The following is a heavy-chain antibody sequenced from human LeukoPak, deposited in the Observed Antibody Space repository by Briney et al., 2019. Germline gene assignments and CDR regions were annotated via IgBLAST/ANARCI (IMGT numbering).Heavy chain of an antibody. V-gene: IGHV3-30*03. J-gene: IGHJ2*01. CDR1: GFTFSSYG. Sequence: GGSLRLSCAASGFTFSSYGMHWVRQAPGKGLEWVAVISYDGSVKYYADSVKGRFTISRDNSENTLCLQMNSLRAEDTAVYYCARDWGSAWYFDLWGRGTLVTVSS. CDR3: ARDWGSAWYFDL. CDR2: ISYDGSVK. D-gene: IGHD3-16*01.